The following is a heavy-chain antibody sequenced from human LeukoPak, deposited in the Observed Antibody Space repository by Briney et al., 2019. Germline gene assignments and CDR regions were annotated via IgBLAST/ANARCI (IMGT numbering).Heavy chain of an antibody. Sequence: GASVKVSCKASGGTFISYAISWVRQAPGQGLEWMGGIIPIFGTANYAQKFQGRVTITADESTSTAYMELSSLRSEDTAVYYCARDGGSGRIRDVWGQGTLVTVSS. J-gene: IGHJ4*02. V-gene: IGHV1-69*01. CDR1: GGTFISYA. CDR3: ARDGGSGRIRDV. CDR2: IIPIFGTA. D-gene: IGHD3-10*01.